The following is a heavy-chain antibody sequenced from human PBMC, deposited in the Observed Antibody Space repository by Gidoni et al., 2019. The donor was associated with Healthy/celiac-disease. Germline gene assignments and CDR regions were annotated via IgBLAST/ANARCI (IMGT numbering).Heavy chain of an antibody. J-gene: IGHJ5*02. D-gene: IGHD5-12*01. CDR3: AEMATIGRRNWFDP. V-gene: IGHV4-39*01. CDR2: IYYSGST. Sequence: QLQLQESGPGLAKPSETLSLTGTVYGGSISSSSYYWGWIRQPPGKGLEWIGSIYYSGSTYYNPSLKSRVTISVDTSKNQFSLKLSSVTAADTAVYYCAEMATIGRRNWFDPWGQGTLVTVSS. CDR1: GGSISSSSYY.